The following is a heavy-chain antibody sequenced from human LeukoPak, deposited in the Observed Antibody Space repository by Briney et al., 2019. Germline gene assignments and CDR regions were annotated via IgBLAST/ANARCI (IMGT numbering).Heavy chain of an antibody. V-gene: IGHV3-23*01. D-gene: IGHD3-9*01. CDR3: AKGCFTGSSSDSRWFDP. J-gene: IGHJ5*02. Sequence: GGSLRLSCAATGFTFSSYAMSWVRQAPGKGLEWVSAISGSGTSTFYADSVKGRITISRDNSKNTLYLQMNSLRAEDTAVYYCAKGCFTGSSSDSRWFDPWGQGTLVTVSS. CDR1: GFTFSSYA. CDR2: ISGSGTST.